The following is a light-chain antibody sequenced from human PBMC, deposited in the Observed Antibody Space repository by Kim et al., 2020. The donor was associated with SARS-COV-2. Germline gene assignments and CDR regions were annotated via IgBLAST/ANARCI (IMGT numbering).Light chain of an antibody. CDR2: EVY. CDR3: SSYVGSDNWV. CDR1: SSDIGYYNY. V-gene: IGLV2-8*01. J-gene: IGLJ2*01. Sequence: GQSVTISCTGTSSDIGYYNYVSWYQQYPGKVPKLIIYEVYKRPSGVPDRFSGSKSGNTASLTVCGLQAEDEADYYCSSYVGSDNWVFGGGTKVTVL.